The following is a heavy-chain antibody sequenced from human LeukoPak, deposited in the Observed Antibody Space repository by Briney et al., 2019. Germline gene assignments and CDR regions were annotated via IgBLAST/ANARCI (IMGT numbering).Heavy chain of an antibody. J-gene: IGHJ6*02. CDR1: GFTFSSYG. Sequence: QAGGSLRLSCAASGFTFSSYGMHWVRQAPGKGLEWVAVISYDGSNKYYADSVKSRFTISRDNSKNTLYLQMNGLRAEDTAVYYCAKTYYYGSGSYIHWVLYYYYGMDVWGQGTTVTVSS. V-gene: IGHV3-30*18. D-gene: IGHD3-10*01. CDR2: ISYDGSNK. CDR3: AKTYYYGSGSYIHWVLYYYYGMDV.